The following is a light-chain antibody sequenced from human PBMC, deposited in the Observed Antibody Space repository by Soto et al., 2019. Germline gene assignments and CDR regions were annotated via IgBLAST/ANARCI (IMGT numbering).Light chain of an antibody. CDR3: LSFDRNPSVV. J-gene: IGLJ2*01. CDR2: GNT. CDR1: SSNIGAGYD. Sequence: QPVLTQPPSVSGAPGQRVTISCTGSSSNIGAGYDVHWYQQLPGRAPKLLIYGNTNRPSGVPDRFSGSKSGTSASLAITGLQAEDEGDYYCLSFDRNPSVVFGGGTKLTVL. V-gene: IGLV1-40*01.